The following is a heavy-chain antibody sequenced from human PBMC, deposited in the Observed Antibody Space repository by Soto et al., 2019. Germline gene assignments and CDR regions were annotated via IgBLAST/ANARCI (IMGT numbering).Heavy chain of an antibody. J-gene: IGHJ6*02. Sequence: SVKVSCKASGGTFSSYTISWVRQAPGQGLEWMGRIIPILGITNYAQKFQGRVTITADKSTSTAYMELSSLRSEDTAVYYCARAGYCSSTSCYVYYYYYGMDVWGQGTTVTVSS. CDR1: GGTFSSYT. V-gene: IGHV1-69*02. CDR2: IIPILGIT. CDR3: ARAGYCSSTSCYVYYYYYGMDV. D-gene: IGHD2-2*03.